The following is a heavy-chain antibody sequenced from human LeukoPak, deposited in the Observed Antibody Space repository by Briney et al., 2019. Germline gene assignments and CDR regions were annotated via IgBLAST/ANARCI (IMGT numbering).Heavy chain of an antibody. V-gene: IGHV4-34*01. D-gene: IGHD6-13*01. CDR3: ARGVSSSRYYFDY. Sequence: SETLSLTCAVYGGSFSGYYWSWIRQPPGKGLEWIGEINHSGSTNYNPSLKSRVTMSVDTSKNQFSLKLTSVTAADTAVYYCARGVSSSRYYFDYWGQGTLVTVSS. CDR1: GGSFSGYY. CDR2: INHSGST. J-gene: IGHJ4*02.